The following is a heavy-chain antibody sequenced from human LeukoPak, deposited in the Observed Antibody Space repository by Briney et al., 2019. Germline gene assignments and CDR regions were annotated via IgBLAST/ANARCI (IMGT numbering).Heavy chain of an antibody. J-gene: IGHJ4*02. CDR3: AGVSYGSGSYYAY. Sequence: SETLSLTCTVSGGSISSYYWSWIRQPPGKGLEWIGYIYYSGSTNYNPSLKSRVTISVDTSKNQFSLKLSSVTAADTAVYYCAGVSYGSGSYYAYWGQGTLVTVSS. CDR2: IYYSGST. D-gene: IGHD3-10*01. V-gene: IGHV4-59*01. CDR1: GGSISSYY.